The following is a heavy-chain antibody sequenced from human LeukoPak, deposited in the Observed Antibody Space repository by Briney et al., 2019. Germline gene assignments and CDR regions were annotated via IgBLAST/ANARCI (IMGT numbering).Heavy chain of an antibody. D-gene: IGHD2-8*01. CDR3: GGVFDF. V-gene: IGHV3-74*01. Sequence: PGGSLRLSCAASGFIFSNSWTHWVRQAPGKGLMWVSGIKDDGTTTFYADSVKGRFSISIDSAKNTLYLQMNSLTVDDSGVYYCGGVFDFWGQGALVTVSS. CDR2: IKDDGTTT. J-gene: IGHJ4*02. CDR1: GFIFSNSW.